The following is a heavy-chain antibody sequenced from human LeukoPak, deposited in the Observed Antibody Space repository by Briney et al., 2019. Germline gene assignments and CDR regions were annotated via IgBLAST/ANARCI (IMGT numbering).Heavy chain of an antibody. D-gene: IGHD3-3*01. CDR3: AIDGLPITIFGVVIGSAFDI. V-gene: IGHV3-48*03. CDR2: ISSSGSTI. J-gene: IGHJ3*02. CDR1: AFTSTSDA. Sequence: PRRCLRPSCAASAFTSTSDAMNCVRQAPGKGLEWVSYISSSGSTIYYADSVKGRFTISRDNAKNSLYLQMNSLRAEDTAVYYCAIDGLPITIFGVVIGSAFDIWGQGTMVTVSS.